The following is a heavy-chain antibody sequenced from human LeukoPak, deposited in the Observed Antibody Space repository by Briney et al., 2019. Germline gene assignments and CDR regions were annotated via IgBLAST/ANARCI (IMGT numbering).Heavy chain of an antibody. CDR3: GRLEWLLYFYFDY. CDR2: IYSGGST. Sequence: GGSLRLSCAASGFTVSSNYMSWVRQAPGKGLEWVSVIYSGGSTYYADSVKGRFTISRDNSKNTLYLQMNSLRAEDTAVYYCGRLEWLLYFYFDYWGQGTLVTVSS. V-gene: IGHV3-66*02. CDR1: GFTVSSNY. D-gene: IGHD3-3*01. J-gene: IGHJ4*02.